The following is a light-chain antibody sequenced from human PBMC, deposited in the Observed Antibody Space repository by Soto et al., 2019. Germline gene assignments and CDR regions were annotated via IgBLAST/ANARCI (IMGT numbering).Light chain of an antibody. CDR1: QDISNY. J-gene: IGKJ4*01. CDR2: DAI. CDR3: QRYDNVPLT. Sequence: GDRVTITCQASQDISNYLNWYQQKPGKAPKLLIYDAINLETGVPSRFSGSGSGTDFTVTISNLQPEDIATYYCQRYDNVPLTFGGGTKVEIK. V-gene: IGKV1-33*01.